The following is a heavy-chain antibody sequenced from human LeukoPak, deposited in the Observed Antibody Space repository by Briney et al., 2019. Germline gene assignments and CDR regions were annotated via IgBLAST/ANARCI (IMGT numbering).Heavy chain of an antibody. J-gene: IGHJ1*01. CDR1: GFTFSTYW. V-gene: IGHV3-74*01. Sequence: GGSLRLSCAASGFTFSTYWMHWVSHDPGKGLVWVSRIKSDGSTNYADSVKGRFTISRDNANNTLSLQMNSLRPEDTGVYYCARAPSEIGGYYPEYFRHWGQGTLVTVSS. D-gene: IGHD3-22*01. CDR2: IKSDGST. CDR3: ARAPSEIGGYYPEYFRH.